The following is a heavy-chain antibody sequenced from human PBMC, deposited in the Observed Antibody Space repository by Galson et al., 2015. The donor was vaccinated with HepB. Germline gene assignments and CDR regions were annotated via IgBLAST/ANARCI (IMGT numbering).Heavy chain of an antibody. D-gene: IGHD1-26*01. CDR2: ISYDGSNK. V-gene: IGHV3-30*04. J-gene: IGHJ1*01. CDR3: ARDASWGAEYFQH. Sequence: SLRLSCAASGFTFSSYAMHWVRQAPGKGLEWVAVISYDGSNKYYADSVKGRFTISRDNSKNTLYLQMNSLRAEDTAVYYCARDASWGAEYFQHWGQGTLVTVSS. CDR1: GFTFSSYA.